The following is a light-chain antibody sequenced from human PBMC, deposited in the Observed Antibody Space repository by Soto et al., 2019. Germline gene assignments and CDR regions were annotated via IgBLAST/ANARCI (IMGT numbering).Light chain of an antibody. CDR1: SRGGGGYNY. V-gene: IGLV2-14*01. Sequence: QSALTQPASVSGSPGQSINNPCTGNSRGGGGYNYFSWYQQHPGKAPKLMIYEVSNRPSGVSNRFSGSKSGNTASLTISGLQAEDEADYYCSSYTSSSTLYVFGTGTKLTVL. J-gene: IGLJ1*01. CDR2: EVS. CDR3: SSYTSSSTLYV.